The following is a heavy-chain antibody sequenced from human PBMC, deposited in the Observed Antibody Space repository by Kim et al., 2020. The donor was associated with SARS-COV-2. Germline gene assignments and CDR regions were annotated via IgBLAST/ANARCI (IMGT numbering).Heavy chain of an antibody. V-gene: IGHV4-34*01. Sequence: SETLSLTCAVYGGSFSGYYWSWIRQPPGKGLEWIGEINHSGSTNYNPSLKSRVTISVDTSKNQFSLNLSSVTAADTAVYYCASNYYDSSGQWGQGTLVTVSS. CDR2: INHSGST. CDR3: ASNYYDSSGQ. D-gene: IGHD3-22*01. J-gene: IGHJ4*02. CDR1: GGSFSGYY.